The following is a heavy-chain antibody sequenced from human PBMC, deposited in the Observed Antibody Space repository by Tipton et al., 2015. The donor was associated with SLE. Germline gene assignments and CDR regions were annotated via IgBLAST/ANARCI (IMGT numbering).Heavy chain of an antibody. CDR3: ARDRRLIAAPSFWWYFDL. D-gene: IGHD4-17*01. J-gene: IGHJ2*01. CDR2: IFTSGST. V-gene: IGHV4-4*08. Sequence: TLSLTCSVSGGSITDYYWSWIRQPPGKGLEWIGSIFTSGSTNYNPSPQSRVTISVDTPKNQFSLKLSSVTAADTAVYYCARDRRLIAAPSFWWYFDLWGRGTLVTVSS. CDR1: GGSITDYY.